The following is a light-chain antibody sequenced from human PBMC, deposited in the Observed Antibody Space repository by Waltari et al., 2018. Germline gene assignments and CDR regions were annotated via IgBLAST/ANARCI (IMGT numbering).Light chain of an antibody. CDR3: QQYDTSPRT. CDR2: GAS. Sequence: EIVLTQSPITLSLSAGERATLSCRASQSISGSYLAWYQQKPGQAPRLLIFGASIRGTGIPDKYSGSGSETDFTLTISRLDPEDSAVYYCQQYDTSPRTFGPGTKVEI. J-gene: IGKJ1*01. V-gene: IGKV3-20*01. CDR1: QSISGSY.